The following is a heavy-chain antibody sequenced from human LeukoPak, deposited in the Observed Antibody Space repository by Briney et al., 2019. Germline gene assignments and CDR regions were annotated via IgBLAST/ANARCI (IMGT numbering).Heavy chain of an antibody. V-gene: IGHV3-30*02. CDR2: VRNDENNK. CDR1: GFTFSNYG. D-gene: IGHD6-19*01. Sequence: QTGGSLRLSCAASGFTFSNYGMHWFRQAPGKGLEWVAHVRNDENNKYYVDSVKGRFTISRDNSKSTLYLQMNSLRVEDTAVYFCAKDPGKEGWSYFDSWGQGTLVTVSS. CDR3: AKDPGKEGWSYFDS. J-gene: IGHJ4*02.